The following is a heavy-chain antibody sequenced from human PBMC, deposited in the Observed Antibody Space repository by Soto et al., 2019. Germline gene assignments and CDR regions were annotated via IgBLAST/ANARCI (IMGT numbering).Heavy chain of an antibody. V-gene: IGHV1-58*02. J-gene: IGHJ4*02. D-gene: IGHD3-16*01. CDR1: GFTFTSSA. Sequence: SVKVSCKASGFTFTSSAMQWVRQARGQRLEWIGWIVVGSGNTNYAQKFQERVTITRDMSTNTAYMELSSLRSEDAQVGDFDYWGQGTLVTVSS. CDR2: IVVGSGNT. CDR3: DY.